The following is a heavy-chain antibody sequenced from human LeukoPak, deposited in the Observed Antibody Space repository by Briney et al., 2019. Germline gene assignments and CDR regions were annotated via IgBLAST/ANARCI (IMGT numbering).Heavy chain of an antibody. Sequence: SETLSLTCTVSGVSVSSGSHHWSWIRQPAGKRLEWIGQIYHSGRINYNPSLKSRVTISVDTSNNQFSLKLSSVTAADTAVYYCASSSSWYQPFDYWGQGTLVTVSS. CDR3: ASSSSWYQPFDY. D-gene: IGHD6-13*01. J-gene: IGHJ4*02. CDR2: IYHSGRI. CDR1: GVSVSSGSHH. V-gene: IGHV4-61*01.